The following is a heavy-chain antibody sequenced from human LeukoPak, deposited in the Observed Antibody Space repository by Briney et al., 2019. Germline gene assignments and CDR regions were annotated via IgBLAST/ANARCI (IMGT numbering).Heavy chain of an antibody. D-gene: IGHD5-18*01. Sequence: SETLSLTCTVSGGSISSYYWSWIRQPPGKGLEWIGYIYYSGSTNYNPSLKSRVTISVDTSKNQFSLKLSSVTATDTAVYYCARAGTAMARPDYWGQGTLVTVSS. CDR3: ARAGTAMARPDY. CDR2: IYYSGST. J-gene: IGHJ4*02. V-gene: IGHV4-59*01. CDR1: GGSISSYY.